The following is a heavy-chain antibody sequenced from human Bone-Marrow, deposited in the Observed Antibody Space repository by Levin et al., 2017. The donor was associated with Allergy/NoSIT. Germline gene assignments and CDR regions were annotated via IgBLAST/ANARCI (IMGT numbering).Heavy chain of an antibody. CDR1: EFTFSSYW. J-gene: IGHJ4*02. CDR2: INGDGGST. V-gene: IGHV3-74*01. D-gene: IGHD3-22*01. CDR3: ARDPYQYYDSNSYFDS. Sequence: PGGSLRLSCAASEFTFSSYWMHWVRQAPGKGLEWVSRINGDGGSTSYADSVKGRFSISRHNAKNTLYLQMESLRAEDTAVYYCARDPYQYYDSNSYFDSWGQGTLVTVSS.